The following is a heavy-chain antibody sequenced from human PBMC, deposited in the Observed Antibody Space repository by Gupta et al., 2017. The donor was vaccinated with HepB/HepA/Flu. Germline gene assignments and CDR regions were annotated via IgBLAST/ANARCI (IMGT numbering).Heavy chain of an antibody. Sequence: EVQLVESGGGVVRPGGSLRLSCAASGFTFVDYGMSWVRQAPGKGLEWVSGINWNGGSTGYADSVKGRFTISRDNAKNSLYLQMNSLRAEDTALYHCARGGPYYYGSGSPYNWFDPWGQGTLVTVSS. CDR3: ARGGPYYYGSGSPYNWFDP. CDR2: INWNGGST. CDR1: GFTFVDYG. D-gene: IGHD3-10*01. V-gene: IGHV3-20*01. J-gene: IGHJ5*02.